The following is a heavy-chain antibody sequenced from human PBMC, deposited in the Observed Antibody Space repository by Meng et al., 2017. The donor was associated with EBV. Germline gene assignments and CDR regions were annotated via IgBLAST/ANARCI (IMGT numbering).Heavy chain of an antibody. CDR1: GFTFSSYA. V-gene: IGHV3-23*01. CDR2: ISGSGGST. D-gene: IGHD1-26*01. CDR3: AKVNQLLGGNDY. Sequence: EVELLESGGGLVQPGGSLRLSCAASGFTFSSYAMSWVRQAPGKGLEWVSAISGSGGSTYYADSVKGRFTISRDNSKNTLYLQMNSLRAEDTAVYYCAKVNQLLGGNDYWGQGTLVTVFS. J-gene: IGHJ4*02.